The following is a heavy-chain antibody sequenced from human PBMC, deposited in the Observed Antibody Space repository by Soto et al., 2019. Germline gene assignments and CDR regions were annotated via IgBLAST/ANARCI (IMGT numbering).Heavy chain of an antibody. CDR2: ISWNSGSI. D-gene: IGHD6-13*01. J-gene: IGHJ6*03. V-gene: IGHV3-9*01. CDR1: GFTFDDYA. CDR3: AKQQLPFYYYYYMDV. Sequence: VQLVESGGGLVQPGRSLRLSCAASGFTFDDYAMHWVRQAPGKGLEWVSGISWNSGSIGYADSVKGRFTISRDNAKNSLYLQMNSLRAEDTALYYCAKQQLPFYYYYYMDVWGKGTTVTVSS.